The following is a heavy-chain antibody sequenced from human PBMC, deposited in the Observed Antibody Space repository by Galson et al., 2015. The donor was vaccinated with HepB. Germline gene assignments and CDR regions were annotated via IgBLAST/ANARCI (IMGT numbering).Heavy chain of an antibody. CDR2: ISAYNGNT. CDR3: AREAGGGETYYDFWSGQREIDGMDV. J-gene: IGHJ6*02. Sequence: SVKVSCKASGYTFTSYGISWVRQAPGQGLEWMGWISAYNGNTNYAQKLQGRVTMTTDTSTSTAYMELRSLRSDNTAVYYCAREAGGGETYYDFWSGQREIDGMDVWGQGTTVTVSS. CDR1: GYTFTSYG. V-gene: IGHV1-18*04. D-gene: IGHD3-3*01.